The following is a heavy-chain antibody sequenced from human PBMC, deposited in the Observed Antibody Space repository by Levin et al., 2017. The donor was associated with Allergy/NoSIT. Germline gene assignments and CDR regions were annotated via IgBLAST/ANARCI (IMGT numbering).Heavy chain of an antibody. J-gene: IGHJ6*02. CDR1: GFTFSSYG. V-gene: IGHV3-33*01. CDR2: IWYDGSNK. D-gene: IGHD3-9*01. Sequence: LSLTCAASGFTFSSYGMHWVRQAPGKGLEWVAVIWYDGSNKYYADSVKGRFTISRDNSKNTLYLQMNSLRAEDTAVYYCARDLRLTGYYMGIYYYYGMDVWGQGTTVTVSS. CDR3: ARDLRLTGYYMGIYYYYGMDV.